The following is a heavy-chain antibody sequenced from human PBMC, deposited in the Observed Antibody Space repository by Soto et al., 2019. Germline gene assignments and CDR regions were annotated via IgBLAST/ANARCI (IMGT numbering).Heavy chain of an antibody. CDR2: IYYSGST. Sequence: PSETLSLTCTVSGGCISSSSYYWGWIRQPPGKGLEWIGSIYYSGSTYYNPSLKSRVTISVDRSKNQFSLKLSSVTAADTAVYYCARHFTFGSYYYDHWAQGTLVTVSS. CDR3: ARHFTFGSYYYDH. V-gene: IGHV4-39*01. D-gene: IGHD3-22*01. CDR1: GGCISSSSYY. J-gene: IGHJ1*01.